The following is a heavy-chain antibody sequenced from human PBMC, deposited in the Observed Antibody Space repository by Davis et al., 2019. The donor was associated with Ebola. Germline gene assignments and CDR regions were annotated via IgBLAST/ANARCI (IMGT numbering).Heavy chain of an antibody. V-gene: IGHV5-51*01. CDR1: GYSFTSYW. CDR2: IYPGDSDT. J-gene: IGHJ6*02. D-gene: IGHD3-10*01. CDR3: ARHVGGFREGYYGMDV. Sequence: PGGSLRLSCKGSGYSFTSYWIGWVRQMPGKGLEWMGIIYPGDSDTRYSPSFQGQVTISADKSISTAYLQWSSLKASDTAMYYCARHVGGFREGYYGMDVWGQGTTVTVSS.